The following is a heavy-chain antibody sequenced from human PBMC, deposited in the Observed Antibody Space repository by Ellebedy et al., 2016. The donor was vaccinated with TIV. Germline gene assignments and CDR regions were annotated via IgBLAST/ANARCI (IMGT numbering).Heavy chain of an antibody. D-gene: IGHD4-17*01. J-gene: IGHJ5*02. CDR1: GFSFRSYW. Sequence: PGGSLRLSCAASGFSFRSYWMGWVRQAPGKGPEWVANIYQDGSDQYYADSVKGLFTISRDNANKSLFLQMNSLRVEDTAVYYCARRGSYGDYAVQVNSWFDTWGQGTLVTVSS. V-gene: IGHV3-7*01. CDR3: ARRGSYGDYAVQVNSWFDT. CDR2: IYQDGSDQ.